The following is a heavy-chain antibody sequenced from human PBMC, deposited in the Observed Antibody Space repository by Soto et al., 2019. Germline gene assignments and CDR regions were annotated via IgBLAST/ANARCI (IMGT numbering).Heavy chain of an antibody. CDR2: IGTAGDT. J-gene: IGHJ6*02. Sequence: PGGSLRLSCAASGFTFSSYDMHWVRQATGKGLEWVSAIGTAGDTYYPGSVKGRFTISRENAKNSLYLQMNSLRAGDTAVYYCARGSFSSGWFPSTGYGMDVWGQGTTVTVSS. V-gene: IGHV3-13*01. CDR3: ARGSFSSGWFPSTGYGMDV. CDR1: GFTFSSYD. D-gene: IGHD6-19*01.